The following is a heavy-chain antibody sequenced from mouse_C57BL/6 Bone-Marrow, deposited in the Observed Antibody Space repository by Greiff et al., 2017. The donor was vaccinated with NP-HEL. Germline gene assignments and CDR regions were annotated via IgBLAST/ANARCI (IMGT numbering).Heavy chain of an antibody. Sequence: QVQLQQPGAELVRPGSSVKLSCKASGYTFTSYWMHWVKQRPIQGLEWIGNIDPSDSETHYNQKFKDKATLTVDKSSSTAYMQLSSLTSEDSAVYYCARRGITTGGYYAMYYWGQGTSVTVSS. CDR3: ARRGITTGGYYAMYY. CDR2: IDPSDSET. J-gene: IGHJ4*01. CDR1: GYTFTSYW. V-gene: IGHV1-52*01. D-gene: IGHD2-4*01.